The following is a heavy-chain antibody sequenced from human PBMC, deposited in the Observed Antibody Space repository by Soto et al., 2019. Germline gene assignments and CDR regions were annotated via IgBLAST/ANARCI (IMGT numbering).Heavy chain of an antibody. D-gene: IGHD6-13*01. Sequence: QLQLQESGPGLVKPSETLSLTCTVSGGSISSSSYYWGWIRQPPGKGLEWIGSIYYSGSTYYNPSLKSRVTISVDTSKNQFSLKLSSVTAADTAVYYCARRIAAAGRGNWFDPWGQGTLVTVSS. V-gene: IGHV4-39*01. CDR1: GGSISSSSYY. CDR3: ARRIAAAGRGNWFDP. J-gene: IGHJ5*02. CDR2: IYYSGST.